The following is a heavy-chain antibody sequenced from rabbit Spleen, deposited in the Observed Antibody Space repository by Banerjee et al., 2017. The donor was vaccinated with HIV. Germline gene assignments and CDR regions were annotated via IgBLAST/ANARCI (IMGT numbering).Heavy chain of an antibody. CDR1: GFTLSSYY. J-gene: IGHJ4*01. V-gene: IGHV1S7*01. CDR3: ARDGAGGSYFAL. Sequence: QSLEESGGGLVQPGGSLTVSCKASGFTLSSYYMNWVRQAPGKGLEWIGYIDPVFGITYYANWVNGRFSISRENAQNTVFLQMTSLTAADTATYFCARDGAGGSYFALWGPGTLVTV. D-gene: IGHD8-1*01. CDR2: IDPVFGIT.